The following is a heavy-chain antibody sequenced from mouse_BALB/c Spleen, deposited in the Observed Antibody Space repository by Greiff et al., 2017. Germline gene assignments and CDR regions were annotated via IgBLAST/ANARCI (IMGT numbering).Heavy chain of an antibody. J-gene: IGHJ2*01. D-gene: IGHD2-1*01. V-gene: IGHV5-12-1*01. CDR1: GFAFSSYD. CDR2: ISSGGGST. Sequence: EVKVVESGGGLVKPGGSLKLSCAASGFAFSSYDMSWVRQTPEKRLEWVAYISSGGGSTYYPDTVKGRFTISRDNAKNTLYLQMSSLKSEDTAMYYCARHGNYDYFDYWGQGTTLTVSS. CDR3: ARHGNYDYFDY.